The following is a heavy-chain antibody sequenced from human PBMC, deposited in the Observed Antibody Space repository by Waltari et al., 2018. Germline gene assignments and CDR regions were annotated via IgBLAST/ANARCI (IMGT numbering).Heavy chain of an antibody. CDR3: ARALGITMVRGVSYYFDY. J-gene: IGHJ4*02. D-gene: IGHD3-10*01. Sequence: QVQLQESGPGLVKPSQTLSLTCTVSGGSLRSGSYYWSWIRQPAGNGLEWIGRIYTSGSTNYNPSLKSRVTISVDTSKNQFSLKLSSVTTADTAVYYCARALGITMVRGVSYYFDYWGQGTLVTVSS. V-gene: IGHV4-61*02. CDR2: IYTSGST. CDR1: GGSLRSGSYY.